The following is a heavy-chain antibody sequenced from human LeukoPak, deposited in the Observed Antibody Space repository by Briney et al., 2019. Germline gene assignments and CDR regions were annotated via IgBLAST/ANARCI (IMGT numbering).Heavy chain of an antibody. CDR1: GFTFSNAW. D-gene: IGHD3-10*01. V-gene: IGHV3-15*01. CDR3: ARDMSPLLWLGDY. J-gene: IGHJ4*02. CDR2: IKSKTDGGTT. Sequence: GGSLRLSCAASGFTFSNAWMSWVRQAPGKGLEWVGRIKSKTDGGTTDYAAPVKGRFTISRDNAKNSLYLQMNSLRAEDTAVYYCARDMSPLLWLGDYWGQGTLVTVSS.